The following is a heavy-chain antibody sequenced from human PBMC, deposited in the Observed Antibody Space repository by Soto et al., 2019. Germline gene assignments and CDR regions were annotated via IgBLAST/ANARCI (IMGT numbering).Heavy chain of an antibody. J-gene: IGHJ4*02. D-gene: IGHD3-22*01. CDR3: ARHSSAAIDD. V-gene: IGHV3-11*04. CDR2: ITFSGNTV. Sequence: GGSLRLSCAASGFTFSDSYMSWIRQAPGKGLEWISYITFSGNTVYYADSLKGRFTISRDNAKNTLYLKMNSLRADDTAVYDCARHSSAAIDDWGQGTVVT. CDR1: GFTFSDSY.